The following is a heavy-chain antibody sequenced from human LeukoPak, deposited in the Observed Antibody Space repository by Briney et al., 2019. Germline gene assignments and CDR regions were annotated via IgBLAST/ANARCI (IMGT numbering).Heavy chain of an antibody. CDR1: GITLSNYG. V-gene: IGHV3-23*01. D-gene: IGHD1-7*01. J-gene: IGHJ4*02. Sequence: PGGSLRLSCAVSGITLSNYGMTWVRQAPGKGLEWVAGISDTGGRTNYADSVKGRFTISRDNPKNTLYLQMNSLRAEDTAVYYCAKDATPGNSIWDYFAFWGQGTVVTVSS. CDR2: ISDTGGRT. CDR3: AKDATPGNSIWDYFAF.